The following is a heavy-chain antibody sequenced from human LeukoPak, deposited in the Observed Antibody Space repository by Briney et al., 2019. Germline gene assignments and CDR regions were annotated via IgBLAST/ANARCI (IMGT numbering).Heavy chain of an antibody. Sequence: KPSETLSLTCSVSNYSIGSGYYWGWIRHSPGKGLEWIGSIYHTGNIYYNPSRTSRVTTSVDRSKNHVSLRLTSVTAADTAVYYCARHERDSVIMLYAGMFVSWGQGTLLTVSS. D-gene: IGHD2-8*01. CDR2: IYHTGNI. CDR3: ARHERDSVIMLYAGMFVS. V-gene: IGHV4-38-2*01. CDR1: NYSIGSGYY. J-gene: IGHJ4*02.